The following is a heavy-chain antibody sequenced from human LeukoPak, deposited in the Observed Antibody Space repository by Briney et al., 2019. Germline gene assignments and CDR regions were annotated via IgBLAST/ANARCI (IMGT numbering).Heavy chain of an antibody. D-gene: IGHD3-10*01. CDR1: GGSFSGYY. J-gene: IGHJ4*02. V-gene: IGHV4-34*01. CDR2: INHSGST. CDR3: ARLTYYGSGSYAFDY. Sequence: NSSETLSLTCAVYGGSFSGYYWSWIRQPPGKGLEWIGEINHSGSTNYNPSLKSRVTISVDTSKNQFSLKLSSVTAADTAVYYCARLTYYGSGSYAFDYWGQGTLVTVSS.